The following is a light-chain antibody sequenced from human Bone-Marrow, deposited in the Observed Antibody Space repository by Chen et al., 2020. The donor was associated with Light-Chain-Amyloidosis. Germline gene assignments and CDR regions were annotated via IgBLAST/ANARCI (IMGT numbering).Light chain of an antibody. CDR3: QSYQGSSQGV. CDR1: SGSIATNY. V-gene: IGLV6-57*01. J-gene: IGLJ3*02. Sequence: NFMLTQPHSVSESPGKTVIIFCTRSSGSIATNYVQWYQQRPGSSPTTVIYEDDQRPSGVPDRFSGSIDRSSNAASLTISGLKTEDEADYYCQSYQGSSQGVFGGGTKLTVL. CDR2: EDD.